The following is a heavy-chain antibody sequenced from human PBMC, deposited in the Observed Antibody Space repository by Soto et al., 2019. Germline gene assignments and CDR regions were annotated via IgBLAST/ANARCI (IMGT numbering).Heavy chain of an antibody. J-gene: IGHJ6*02. D-gene: IGHD6-19*01. CDR2: IYPGDSNT. V-gene: IGHV5-51*01. CDR1: GYSFTSYW. Sequence: GESLKISCKGSGYSFTSYWIGWVRQMPGKGLEWMGIIYPGDSNTRYSPSLQGQVTISVDKSISTAYLQWSSLKASDTAMYYCARHGSSAVASMDVWGQGTTVTAP. CDR3: ARHGSSAVASMDV.